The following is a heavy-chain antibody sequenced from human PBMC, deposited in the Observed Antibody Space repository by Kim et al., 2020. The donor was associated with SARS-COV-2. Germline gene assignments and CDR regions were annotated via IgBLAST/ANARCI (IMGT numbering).Heavy chain of an antibody. D-gene: IGHD3-22*01. J-gene: IGHJ4*02. CDR2: FDPEDGET. Sequence: ASVKVSCKVSGYTLTELSMHWVRQAPGKGLEWMGGFDPEDGETIYAQKFQGRVTMTEDTSTDTAYMELSSLRSEDTAVYYCAAFDSSGYYNTPIDYWGQGTLVTVSS. V-gene: IGHV1-24*01. CDR1: GYTLTELS. CDR3: AAFDSSGYYNTPIDY.